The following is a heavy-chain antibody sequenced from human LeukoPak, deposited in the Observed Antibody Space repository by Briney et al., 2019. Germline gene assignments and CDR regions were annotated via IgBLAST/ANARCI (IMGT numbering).Heavy chain of an antibody. Sequence: GESLKISCKGSGYSFSSNWIGWVRQMPGKGLELMGIIYPGGSDTRYIPSFQGQVTISADKSISTAYLQWSSLKASDTAMYYCARRVDSYWFFDYWGQGTLVTVSS. V-gene: IGHV5-51*01. J-gene: IGHJ4*02. D-gene: IGHD1-26*01. CDR1: GYSFSSNW. CDR2: IYPGGSDT. CDR3: ARRVDSYWFFDY.